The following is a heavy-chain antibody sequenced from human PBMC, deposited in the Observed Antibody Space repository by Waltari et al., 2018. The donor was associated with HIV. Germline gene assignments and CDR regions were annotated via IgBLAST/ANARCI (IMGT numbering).Heavy chain of an antibody. Sequence: EVQLVESGGGLIQPGGSLRLSCAASGFTVSSIDMTWVRQAPGRGLEWLSVIYSGDATYYADSVKGRFTISRDKSKNMVFLQMNSLRAEDTAIYYCARENVAVAGTGAFDIWGQGTLVTVS. CDR3: ARENVAVAGTGAFDI. V-gene: IGHV3-53*01. CDR2: IYSGDAT. J-gene: IGHJ3*02. D-gene: IGHD6-19*01. CDR1: GFTVSSID.